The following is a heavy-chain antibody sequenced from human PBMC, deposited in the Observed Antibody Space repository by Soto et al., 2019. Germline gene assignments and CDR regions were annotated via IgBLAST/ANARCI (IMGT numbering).Heavy chain of an antibody. Sequence: GASVKVSCKASGYNFIDNYIHWVRQAPGQGLEWLGWFNPKTGGPNYAPKFQGRVTMTRDTSLSTTYMELTSLTSDDTAVYYCAREHAGFGDYWGPGTLVTVSS. CDR1: GYNFIDNY. CDR3: AREHAGFGDY. D-gene: IGHD3-16*01. J-gene: IGHJ4*02. V-gene: IGHV1-2*02. CDR2: FNPKTGGP.